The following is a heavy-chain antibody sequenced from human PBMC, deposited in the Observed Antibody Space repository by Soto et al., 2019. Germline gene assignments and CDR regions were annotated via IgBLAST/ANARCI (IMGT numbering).Heavy chain of an antibody. CDR2: FDPEDGET. D-gene: IGHD6-6*01. V-gene: IGHV1-24*01. Sequence: ASVKVSCKVSGYTLTELSMHWVRQAPGKGLEWMGGFDPEDGETIYAQKFQGRVTMTEDTSTDTAYMELSSLRSEDTTVYYCATERYSSSSGPEDAFDIWGQGTMVTVSS. CDR1: GYTLTELS. J-gene: IGHJ3*02. CDR3: ATERYSSSSGPEDAFDI.